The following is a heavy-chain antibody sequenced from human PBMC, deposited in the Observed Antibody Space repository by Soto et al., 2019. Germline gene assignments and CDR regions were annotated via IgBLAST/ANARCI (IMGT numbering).Heavy chain of an antibody. D-gene: IGHD3-10*01. CDR3: ARGVGSGSYYTQYNWFDP. CDR2: ISAYNGNT. CDR1: GYTFTNYG. V-gene: IGHV1-18*01. J-gene: IGHJ5*02. Sequence: ASVKVSCKASGYTFTNYGISWVRQAPGQGLEWMGWISAYNGNTKYAQKLQGRVTMTTDTSTSTAYMELRSLRSDDTAVYYCARGVGSGSYYTQYNWFDPWGQGTLVTVS.